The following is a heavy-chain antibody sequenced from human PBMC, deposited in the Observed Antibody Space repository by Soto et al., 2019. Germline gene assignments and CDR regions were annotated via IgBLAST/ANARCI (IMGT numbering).Heavy chain of an antibody. Sequence: QVQLVESGGGVVQPGRSLRLSCAASGFTFSSYAMHWVRQAPGKGLGWVAVKSYDGSNKYYAYSVKGRFTISRDNSKNTLYLQMNSLRAEDTAVYYCARDPLWGTAMVLWYFDLWGRGTLVTVSS. CDR1: GFTFSSYA. D-gene: IGHD5-18*01. V-gene: IGHV3-30-3*01. CDR3: ARDPLWGTAMVLWYFDL. J-gene: IGHJ2*01. CDR2: KSYDGSNK.